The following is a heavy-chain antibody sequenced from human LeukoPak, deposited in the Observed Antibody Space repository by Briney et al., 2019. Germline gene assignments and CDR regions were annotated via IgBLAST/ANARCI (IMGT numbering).Heavy chain of an antibody. D-gene: IGHD2-15*01. Sequence: PSETLSLTCAVYGGSFSGYYWSWIRQPPGKGLKWIGEINHSGSTNYNPSLKSRVTISVDTSKNQFSLKLSSVTAADTAVYYCARRYCSGGSCYFDYWGQGTLVTVSS. CDR1: GGSFSGYY. CDR2: INHSGST. V-gene: IGHV4-34*01. J-gene: IGHJ4*02. CDR3: ARRYCSGGSCYFDY.